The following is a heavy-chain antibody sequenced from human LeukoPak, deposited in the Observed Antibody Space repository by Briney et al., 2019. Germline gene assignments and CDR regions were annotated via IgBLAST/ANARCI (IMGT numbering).Heavy chain of an antibody. CDR1: GYIFTNHY. CDR2: INPSGSST. Sequence: GASVKVSCKASGYIFTNHYMHWVRQAPGQGLEWMGLINPSGSSTSYAQKFQGRVTMTRDTSTSTVYMELSSLRSEDTAVYYCARGALYDSNLGDAFDIWGQGTMVTVSS. D-gene: IGHD3-22*01. V-gene: IGHV1-46*01. J-gene: IGHJ3*02. CDR3: ARGALYDSNLGDAFDI.